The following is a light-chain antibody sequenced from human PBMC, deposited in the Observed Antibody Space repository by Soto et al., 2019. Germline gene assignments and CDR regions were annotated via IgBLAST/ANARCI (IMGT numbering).Light chain of an antibody. CDR1: SSDVGGYNY. V-gene: IGLV2-14*01. J-gene: IGLJ1*01. CDR3: SSYTSSSTLEV. CDR2: DVS. Sequence: QSVLTQPASVSGSPGQSITISCTGTSSDVGGYNYVSWYQQHPGKAPKLMIYDVSNRPSGVSNRFSGSKSGNTASLTISGLQAEDEADYYCSSYTSSSTLEVFGTGTKVPAL.